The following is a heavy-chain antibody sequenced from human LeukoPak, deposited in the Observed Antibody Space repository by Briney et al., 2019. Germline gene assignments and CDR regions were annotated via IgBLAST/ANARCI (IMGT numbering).Heavy chain of an antibody. CDR2: IYHSGST. CDR1: GGSLSSGGYS. D-gene: IGHD2-2*01. J-gene: IGHJ4*02. Sequence: SQTLSLTCAVSGGSLSSGGYSWSWIRQPPGKGLEWIGYIYHSGSTYYNPSLKSRVTISVDRSKNQFSLKLSSVTAADTAVYYCARAVPYFDYWGQGTLVTVSS. V-gene: IGHV4-30-2*01. CDR3: ARAVPYFDY.